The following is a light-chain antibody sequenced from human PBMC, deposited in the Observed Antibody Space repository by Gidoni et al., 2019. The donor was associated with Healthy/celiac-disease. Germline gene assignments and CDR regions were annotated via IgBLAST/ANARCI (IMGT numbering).Light chain of an antibody. Sequence: IQMTHSPSSLSASVRDRVTNTCRASQSISNYLAWYQQKPGKVPKLLIYAASTLQSGVPSRFSGSGSGTDFTLTISSLQPEDVATYYCQKYNSALRTFGQGTKVEIK. CDR3: QKYNSALRT. CDR1: QSISNY. J-gene: IGKJ1*01. V-gene: IGKV1-27*01. CDR2: AAS.